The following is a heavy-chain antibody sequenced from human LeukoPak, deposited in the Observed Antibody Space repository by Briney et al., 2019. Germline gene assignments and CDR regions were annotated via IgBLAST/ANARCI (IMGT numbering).Heavy chain of an antibody. J-gene: IGHJ3*02. D-gene: IGHD3-3*01. V-gene: IGHV1-2*02. CDR3: ARGPRITIFGVVMANDAFDI. CDR1: GYTFTGYY. Sequence: ASVKVSCKASGYTFTGYYMHWVRQAPGQGLEWMGWINPNSVGTNYAQKFQGRVTMTRDTSSSTAYMELSRLRFDDTVVYYCARGPRITIFGVVMANDAFDIWGQGTMVTVSS. CDR2: INPNSVGT.